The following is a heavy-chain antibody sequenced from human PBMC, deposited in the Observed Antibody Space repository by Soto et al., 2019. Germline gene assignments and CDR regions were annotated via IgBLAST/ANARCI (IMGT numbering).Heavy chain of an antibody. J-gene: IGHJ5*02. CDR3: AKDPHRRITIFGVVSNWFDP. V-gene: IGHV3-23*01. CDR2: ISGSGGST. CDR1: GFTFSSYA. Sequence: GGSLRLSCAASGFTFSSYAMSWVRQAPGKGLEWVSAISGSGGSTYYADSVKGRFTISRDNSKNTLYLQMNSLRAEDTAVYYCAKDPHRRITIFGVVSNWFDPWGQGTLVTVSS. D-gene: IGHD3-3*01.